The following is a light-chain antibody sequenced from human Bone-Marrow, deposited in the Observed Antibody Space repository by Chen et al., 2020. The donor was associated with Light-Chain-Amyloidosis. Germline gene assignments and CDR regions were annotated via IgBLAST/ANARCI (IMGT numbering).Light chain of an antibody. CDR1: SSNIGAGYD. V-gene: IGLV1-40*01. CDR2: ANS. Sequence: QSVLTQPPSVSGAPGQRVTISCTGSSSNIGAGYDVHWYQQLPGTAPKLLIYANSNRPSGFPDRFSGSKSGTSASLAITGLQAEDEADYYCQSYDSSLSGVVFGGGTKLTVL. J-gene: IGLJ2*01. CDR3: QSYDSSLSGVV.